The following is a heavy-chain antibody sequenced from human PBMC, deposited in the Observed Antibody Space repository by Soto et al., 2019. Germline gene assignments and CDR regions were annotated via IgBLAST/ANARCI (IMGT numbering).Heavy chain of an antibody. CDR3: ARDRTPNSSGWHNWFDP. CDR1: GYTFTSYY. CDR2: INPSGGST. D-gene: IGHD6-19*01. V-gene: IGHV1-46*03. Sequence: ASVKVSCKASGYTFTSYYMHWVRQAPGQGLEWMGIINPSGGSTSYAQKFQGRVTMTRDTSTSTVYMELSSLRSEDTAVYYCARDRTPNSSGWHNWFDPWGQGTLVTV. J-gene: IGHJ5*02.